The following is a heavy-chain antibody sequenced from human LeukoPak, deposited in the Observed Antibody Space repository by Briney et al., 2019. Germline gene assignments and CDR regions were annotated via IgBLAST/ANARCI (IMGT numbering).Heavy chain of an antibody. Sequence: GGSLRLSCAASGSIVSSNYMNWVRQAPGKGLEWVSVIYSGGSTYYADSVKGRFTISRDNSKNTLYLQMNSLRVEDTAVYYCARKHSSSYYFDYWGQGTLVTVSS. V-gene: IGHV3-53*01. D-gene: IGHD6-6*01. CDR1: GSIVSSNY. J-gene: IGHJ4*02. CDR3: ARKHSSSYYFDY. CDR2: IYSGGST.